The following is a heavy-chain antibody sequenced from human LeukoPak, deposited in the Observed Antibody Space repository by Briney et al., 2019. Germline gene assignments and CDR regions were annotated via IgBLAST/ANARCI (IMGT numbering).Heavy chain of an antibody. CDR1: GFTFSSYA. V-gene: IGHV3-7*01. J-gene: IGHJ3*02. CDR2: IKQDGSAK. D-gene: IGHD5-12*01. Sequence: GGXLRLSCAASGFTFSSYAMTWVRQAPGKGLAWVANIKQDGSAKYYMDSVKGRFAISRDNAKDSLYLRMNSLGAEDTAVYYCARVNPLVAPGALDIWGQGTMVAVSS. CDR3: ARVNPLVAPGALDI.